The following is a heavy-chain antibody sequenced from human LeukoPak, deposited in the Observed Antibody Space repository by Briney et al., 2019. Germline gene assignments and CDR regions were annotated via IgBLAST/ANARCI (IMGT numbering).Heavy chain of an antibody. J-gene: IGHJ4*02. V-gene: IGHV4-4*02. Sequence: SETLSLTCAVSGGSISSSNWWSWVRQPPGKGLEWIGEIYHSGSTYYNPSLKSRVTISVDTSKNQFSLKLSSVTAADTAVYYCASLVRYFDWLFPYYFDYWGQGTLVTVSS. D-gene: IGHD3-9*01. CDR3: ASLVRYFDWLFPYYFDY. CDR2: IYHSGST. CDR1: GGSISSSNW.